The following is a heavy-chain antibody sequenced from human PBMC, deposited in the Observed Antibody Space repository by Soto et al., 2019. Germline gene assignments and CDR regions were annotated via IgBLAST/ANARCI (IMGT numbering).Heavy chain of an antibody. V-gene: IGHV3-30*18. CDR3: AKDLKRVGGNYFDY. D-gene: IGHD3-16*01. CDR1: GFTFSTYD. Sequence: PGGSLRLSCAASGFTFSTYDMHWVRQAPGKGLEWVAVISYDGSNKYYADSVKGRFTISRDNSKNTLHLQMSSLRAEDTAVYYCAKDLKRVGGNYFDYWGQGTLVTVSS. CDR2: ISYDGSNK. J-gene: IGHJ4*02.